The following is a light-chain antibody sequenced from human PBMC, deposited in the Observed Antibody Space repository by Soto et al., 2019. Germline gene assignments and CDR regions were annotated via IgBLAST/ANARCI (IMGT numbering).Light chain of an antibody. V-gene: IGKV1-39*01. CDR2: AAS. CDR1: QSISFY. J-gene: IGKJ2*01. CDR3: QQSYGTPYT. Sequence: DLQMTQSPSSLSASVGDRVTITCRASQSISFYLNWYQQKPGKAPKVLIYAASSLKSGVPSRFSSSGSGTDFSLTISSLHPEDFATYFCQQSYGTPYTFGQGTKLEI.